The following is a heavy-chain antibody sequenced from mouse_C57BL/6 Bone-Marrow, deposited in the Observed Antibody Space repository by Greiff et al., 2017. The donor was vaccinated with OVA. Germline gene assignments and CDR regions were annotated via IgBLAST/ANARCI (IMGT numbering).Heavy chain of an antibody. CDR3: ERRRWLQPYAMDY. CDR2: IYPRSGNT. D-gene: IGHD2-2*01. CDR1: GYTFTSYG. Sequence: QVQLKESGAELARPGASVKLSCKASGYTFTSYGISWVKQRTGQGLEWIGEIYPRSGNTYYNEKFKGKATLTADKSSSTAYMGRRSMTSEGSAVSICERRRWLQPYAMDYWGQGTSVTVSS. V-gene: IGHV1-81*01. J-gene: IGHJ4*01.